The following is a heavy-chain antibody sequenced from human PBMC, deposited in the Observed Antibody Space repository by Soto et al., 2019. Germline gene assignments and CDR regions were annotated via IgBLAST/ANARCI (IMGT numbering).Heavy chain of an antibody. D-gene: IGHD2-2*02. CDR3: ARERIVVVPAAIQIQYYYYCMDV. CDR2: INPSGGST. Sequence: ASVKVSCKASGYTFTSYYMHWVRQAPGQGLEWMGIINPSGGSTSYAQKFQGRVTMTRDTSTSTVYMELSSLRSEDTAVYYCARERIVVVPAAIQIQYYYYCMDVWGQGTTVTVSS. V-gene: IGHV1-46*01. J-gene: IGHJ6*02. CDR1: GYTFTSYY.